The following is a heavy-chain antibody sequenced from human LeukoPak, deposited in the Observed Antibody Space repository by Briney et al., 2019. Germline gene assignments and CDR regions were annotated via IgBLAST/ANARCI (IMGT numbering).Heavy chain of an antibody. CDR3: ARAPWGRSDFWSGHPYYFDY. CDR1: GGSIGTYY. Sequence: SETLSLTCSVSGGSIGTYYWSWIRQPPGKGLEWIGYIYYSGSTNHNPSLKSRVTISVDTSKNQFSLKLSSVTAADTAVYYCARAPWGRSDFWSGHPYYFDYWGQGTLVTVSS. V-gene: IGHV4-59*01. CDR2: IYYSGST. J-gene: IGHJ4*02. D-gene: IGHD3-3*01.